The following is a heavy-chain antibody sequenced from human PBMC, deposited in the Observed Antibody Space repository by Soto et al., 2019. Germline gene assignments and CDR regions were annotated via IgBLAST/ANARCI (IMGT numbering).Heavy chain of an antibody. CDR1: GGSISSYY. D-gene: IGHD3-10*01. Sequence: SETLSLTCTVSGGSISSYYWSWIRQPPGKGLEWIGYIYYSGSTNYNPSLKSRVTISVDTSKNQFSLKLSSVTAADTAVYYCARGEMVRGVITPYYYYGMDVWGQGTTVTVSS. V-gene: IGHV4-59*01. CDR3: ARGEMVRGVITPYYYYGMDV. CDR2: IYYSGST. J-gene: IGHJ6*02.